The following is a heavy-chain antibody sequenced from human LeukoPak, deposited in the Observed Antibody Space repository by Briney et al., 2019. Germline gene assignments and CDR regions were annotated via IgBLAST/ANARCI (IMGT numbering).Heavy chain of an antibody. D-gene: IGHD5-18*01. J-gene: IGHJ4*02. Sequence: GGSLRLSCAASGFTVSGNYMSWVRQAPVKELEWVSVIYSGGSTYYADSVKGRFTISRDNSKNTLYLQMNSLRAEDTAVYYCAREFSYGYFFDCWGQGTLVTVSS. CDR2: IYSGGST. V-gene: IGHV3-66*01. CDR1: GFTVSGNY. CDR3: AREFSYGYFFDC.